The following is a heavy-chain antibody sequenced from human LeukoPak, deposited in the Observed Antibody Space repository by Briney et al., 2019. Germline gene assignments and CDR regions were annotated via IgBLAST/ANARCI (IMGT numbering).Heavy chain of an antibody. V-gene: IGHV3-30*02. CDR2: IRCDGSNK. CDR1: GFTFNSYD. J-gene: IGHJ4*02. Sequence: PGGSLRLSCAASGFTFNSYDMHWVRQAPGKGLEWVPFIRCDGSNKYYADSVKGRFTISRDNSKNTMYLQMNSLRPEDTAVYYCARASYYYDSSGYYPHYWGQGTLVTVSS. CDR3: ARASYYYDSSGYYPHY. D-gene: IGHD3-22*01.